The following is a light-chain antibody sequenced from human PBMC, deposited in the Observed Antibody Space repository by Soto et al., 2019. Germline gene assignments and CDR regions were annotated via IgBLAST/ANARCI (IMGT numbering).Light chain of an antibody. CDR2: GAS. J-gene: IGKJ1*01. Sequence: EIVLTQSPGTLSLSPGERATLSCRASQSVSSSYLAWYQQKPGQAPRLLIYGASSRATGIPDRFSGSGSGTDFTLTISRLEPEDFAVYYCQQYHNSPRTFGQGTKV. CDR3: QQYHNSPRT. CDR1: QSVSSSY. V-gene: IGKV3-20*01.